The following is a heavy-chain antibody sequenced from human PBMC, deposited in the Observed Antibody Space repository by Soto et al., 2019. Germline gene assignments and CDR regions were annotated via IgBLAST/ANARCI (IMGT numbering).Heavy chain of an antibody. V-gene: IGHV3-48*02. D-gene: IGHD2-15*01. Sequence: GGSLRLSCAASGFTFSSCGMNWVRQAPGKGLEWVSYISDGGDTIYYAGSVKGRFTISRDNAKNSLYLQMNSLRDEDTAVYYCARCSANSCYSYGVDVWGQGTTVTVSS. CDR3: ARCSANSCYSYGVDV. J-gene: IGHJ6*02. CDR2: ISDGGDTI. CDR1: GFTFSSCG.